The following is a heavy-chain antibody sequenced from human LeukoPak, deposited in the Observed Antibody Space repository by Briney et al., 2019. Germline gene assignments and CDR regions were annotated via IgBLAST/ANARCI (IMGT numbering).Heavy chain of an antibody. J-gene: IGHJ4*02. CDR1: GLTFSTYW. V-gene: IGHV3-74*01. Sequence: PGGSLRLSCAASGLTFSTYWMHWVRQAPGKGLVWVSRINSDGSNTNYADSVKGRFPISRDNAKNTLYLQMNSLRAEDTAVYYCARPRGSGSGSYYDFWGQGTLVTVSS. CDR2: INSDGSNT. D-gene: IGHD3-10*01. CDR3: ARPRGSGSGSYYDF.